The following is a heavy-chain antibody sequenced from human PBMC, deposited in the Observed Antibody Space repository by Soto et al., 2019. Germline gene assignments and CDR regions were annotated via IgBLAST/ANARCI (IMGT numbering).Heavy chain of an antibody. V-gene: IGHV3-11*05. Sequence: QVQLVESGGGLVKPGGSLRLSCAASGFTFSDYYMSWIRQAQGKGLEWVSYISSSSTYINYADSVKGRFTISRDNAKNSLYLQMNSLRAEDTAVYYCARWVGNGYLDFWGQGTLVTVSS. CDR3: ARWVGNGYLDF. D-gene: IGHD2-8*01. J-gene: IGHJ4*02. CDR1: GFTFSDYY. CDR2: ISSSSTYI.